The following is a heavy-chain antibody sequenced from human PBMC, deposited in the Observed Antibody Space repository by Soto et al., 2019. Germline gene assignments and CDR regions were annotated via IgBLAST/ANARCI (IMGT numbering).Heavy chain of an antibody. CDR2: ISWDGGST. J-gene: IGHJ4*02. Sequence: PGGSLRLSCAASGFTFSSYTMHWVRQAPGKGLEWVSLISWDGGSTYYADSVKGRFTISRDNSKNSLYLQMNSLRTEDTALYYCAALSGYYDSSGYDFDYWGQGTLVTVSS. CDR1: GFTFSSYT. V-gene: IGHV3-43*01. D-gene: IGHD3-22*01. CDR3: AALSGYYDSSGYDFDY.